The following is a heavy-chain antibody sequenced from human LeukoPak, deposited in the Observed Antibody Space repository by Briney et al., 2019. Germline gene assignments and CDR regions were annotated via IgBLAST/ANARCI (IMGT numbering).Heavy chain of an antibody. CDR2: ISPNSGDT. D-gene: IGHD3-3*01. Sequence: GASVKVSCKASGYTFTGYYMHWVRQAPGQGHEWMGWISPNSGDTNYAQKFQGRVTMTRDTSISTAYMDMAWLTSDDTAIYFCARADFIDAGPYLIGPWGQGTLVTVSS. CDR3: ARADFIDAGPYLIGP. J-gene: IGHJ5*02. CDR1: GYTFTGYY. V-gene: IGHV1-2*02.